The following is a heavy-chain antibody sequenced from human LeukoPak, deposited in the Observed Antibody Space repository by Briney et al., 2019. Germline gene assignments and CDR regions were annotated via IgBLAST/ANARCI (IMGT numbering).Heavy chain of an antibody. CDR3: AKDGNWASVS. V-gene: IGHV3-30*02. D-gene: IGHD7-27*01. J-gene: IGHJ5*02. CDR2: IRHDGTDQ. CDR1: GFTFT. Sequence: GGSLRLSCVGSGFTFTVHWVRQVPGKGLEWLTFIRHDGTDQHYADSVRGRFTISRDNSKNTVYLQMNSLRPEDTALYYCAKDGNWASVSWGQGTLVTVSS.